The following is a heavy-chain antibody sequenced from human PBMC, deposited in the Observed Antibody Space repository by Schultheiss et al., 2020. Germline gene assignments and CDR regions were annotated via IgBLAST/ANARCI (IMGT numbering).Heavy chain of an antibody. J-gene: IGHJ5*02. D-gene: IGHD3-10*01. Sequence: ASVKVSCKASGYTFTGYYMHWVRQAPGQGLEWMGRINPNSGGTNYAQKFQGRVTMTRDTSISTAYMELSRLRSDDTAVYYCARDRGGYYSSGSYWFDPWGQGTLVTVSS. CDR3: ARDRGGYYSSGSYWFDP. CDR2: INPNSGGT. CDR1: GYTFTGYY. V-gene: IGHV1-2*06.